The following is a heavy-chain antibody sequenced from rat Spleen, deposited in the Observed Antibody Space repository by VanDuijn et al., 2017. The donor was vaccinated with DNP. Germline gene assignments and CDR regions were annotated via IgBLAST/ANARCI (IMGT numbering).Heavy chain of an antibody. CDR3: ARPDY. Sequence: EVQLVESGGGLVQPGRSLKLSCAASGFTFSDYNMAWVRQAPKKGLEWVSTISYDGSSTYYRDSVKDRFTISRDNAKSTLYLQIDSLRSEATATYYCARPDYWGQGVMVTVSS. J-gene: IGHJ2*01. CDR1: GFTFSDYN. CDR2: ISYDGSST. V-gene: IGHV5-7*01.